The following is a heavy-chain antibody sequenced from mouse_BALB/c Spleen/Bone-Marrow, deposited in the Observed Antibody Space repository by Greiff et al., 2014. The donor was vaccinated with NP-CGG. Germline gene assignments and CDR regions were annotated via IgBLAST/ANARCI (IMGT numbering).Heavy chain of an antibody. CDR1: GFNIKDTY. D-gene: IGHD1-1*01. CDR2: IDPANGNT. J-gene: IGHJ3*01. Sequence: EVKLMESGAELVKPGASVKLSCTASGFNIKDTYMHWVKQRPEQGLEWIGRIDPANGNTKYDPKFQGKATITADTSSNTAYLQLSSLTSEDTAVYYCAIYYYDSSGFAYWGQGTLVTVSA. V-gene: IGHV14-3*02. CDR3: AIYYYDSSGFAY.